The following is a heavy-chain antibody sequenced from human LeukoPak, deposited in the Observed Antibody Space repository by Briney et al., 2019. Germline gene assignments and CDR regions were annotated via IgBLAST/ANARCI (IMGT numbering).Heavy chain of an antibody. J-gene: IGHJ4*02. CDR1: GFTVSSNY. D-gene: IGHD3-16*02. CDR3: AREGLRLGALSLYIDS. Sequence: GGSLRLSCAASGFTVSSNYMSWVRQAPGKGLEWVSIIYSDGSTYYRDSVKGRFTISRDNSKNTLYLQMNSLRAEDTAVYYCAREGLRLGALSLYIDSWGQGALVTVSS. V-gene: IGHV3-66*01. CDR2: IYSDGST.